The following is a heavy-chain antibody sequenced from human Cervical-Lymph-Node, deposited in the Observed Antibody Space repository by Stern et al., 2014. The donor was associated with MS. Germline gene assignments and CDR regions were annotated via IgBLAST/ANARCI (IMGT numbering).Heavy chain of an antibody. CDR1: GGSISNGDYY. J-gene: IGHJ3*01. CDR3: ARDSRRSRLGGAFDF. CDR2: IYYSGSA. Sequence: QVQLQESGPGLVQPSQTLSLTCTVSGGSISNGDYYWSWIRQPPGEGLEWLGYIYYSGSAYYNSSLKSRVSLSVDTSKNQFSLNLTSATAADTAFCARDSRRSRLGGAFDFWGRGTMVTVSS. V-gene: IGHV4-30-4*01. D-gene: IGHD3-10*01.